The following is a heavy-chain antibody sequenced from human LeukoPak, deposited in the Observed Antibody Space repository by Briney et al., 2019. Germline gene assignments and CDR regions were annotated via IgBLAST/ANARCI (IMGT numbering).Heavy chain of an antibody. D-gene: IGHD3-9*01. CDR1: GFTFSNYA. V-gene: IGHV3-23*01. CDR3: VIWGDYDVLTGYYVPDY. CDR2: ITGSGTNR. J-gene: IGHJ4*02. Sequence: PAGSLRLSCVASGFTFSNYAMSWVRQAPGKGLEWVSAITGSGTNRYYADSLKGRFTTTRDNSKNTVFLQMHSLRHEDTAIYYCVIWGDYDVLTGYYVPDYWGQGTLVTVAS.